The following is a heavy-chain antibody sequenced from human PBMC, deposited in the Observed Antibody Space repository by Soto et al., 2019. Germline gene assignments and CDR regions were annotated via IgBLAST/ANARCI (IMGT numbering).Heavy chain of an antibody. CDR3: ARRAETNGWNGFGADKYYFDF. V-gene: IGHV1-8*01. D-gene: IGHD1-1*01. Sequence: ASVKVSCKASGYTFTSYDIYWVRQATGQGLEWMGWMNPNTGNSGYAKKFQGRVTMTRETSISTAHMELTSRRSEDTAVYYCARRAETNGWNGFGADKYYFDFWGQGTLVTVSS. CDR1: GYTFTSYD. CDR2: MNPNTGNS. J-gene: IGHJ4*02.